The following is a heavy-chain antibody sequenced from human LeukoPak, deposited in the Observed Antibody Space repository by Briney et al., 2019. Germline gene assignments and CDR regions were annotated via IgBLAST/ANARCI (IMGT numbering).Heavy chain of an antibody. J-gene: IGHJ6*02. CDR1: GFTFSDYY. CDR2: ISSSSSTI. Sequence: GGSLRLSCTASGFTFSDYYMSWIRQAPGKGLEWVSYISSSSSTIYYADSVKGRFTISRDNAKNSLYLQMNSLRDEDTAVYYCARRRSSSWLDYYYYGMDVWGQGTTVTVSS. V-gene: IGHV3-11*04. CDR3: ARRRSSSWLDYYYYGMDV. D-gene: IGHD6-13*01.